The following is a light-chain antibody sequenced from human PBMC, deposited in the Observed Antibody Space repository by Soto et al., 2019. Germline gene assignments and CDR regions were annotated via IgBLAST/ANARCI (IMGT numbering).Light chain of an antibody. J-gene: IGLJ3*02. CDR1: SSNIGSNT. V-gene: IGLV1-44*01. Sequence: QSVLTQPPSASGTPGQRVTISCSGSSSNIGSNTVNWYQQLPGTAPKLLIYSNNQRPSGVPDRFSGSKSGTSASLAISGLQSEDEADYYCATWDDNLSGPVLFGGGTKL. CDR2: SNN. CDR3: ATWDDNLSGPVL.